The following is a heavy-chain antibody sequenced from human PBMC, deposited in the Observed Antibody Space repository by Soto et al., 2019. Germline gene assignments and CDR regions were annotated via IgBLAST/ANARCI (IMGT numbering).Heavy chain of an antibody. CDR2: ISSSSSYI. CDR1: GFTFSSYS. J-gene: IGHJ5*02. Sequence: GGSLRLSCAASGFTFSSYSMNCVRQAPGKGLEWVSSISSSSSYIYYADSVKGRFTISRDNAKNSLYLQMNSLRAEDTSVYYCARDLGAAAGTRWFDAWGQGTLVTVSS. CDR3: ARDLGAAAGTRWFDA. V-gene: IGHV3-21*01. D-gene: IGHD6-13*01.